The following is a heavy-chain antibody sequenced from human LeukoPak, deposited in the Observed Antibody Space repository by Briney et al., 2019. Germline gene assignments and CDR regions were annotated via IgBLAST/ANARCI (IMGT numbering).Heavy chain of an antibody. Sequence: SKTLSLTCTVSGVSITNYYWAWIRQPAGKGLEWIGRMYISGSTNYNPSLKSRVSISIDKTKNQFSLKLRSVTAADTAVYYCARDYLVGAPLDSWGQGTLVTVSS. D-gene: IGHD1-26*01. CDR2: MYISGST. V-gene: IGHV4-4*07. CDR3: ARDYLVGAPLDS. CDR1: GVSITNYY. J-gene: IGHJ4*02.